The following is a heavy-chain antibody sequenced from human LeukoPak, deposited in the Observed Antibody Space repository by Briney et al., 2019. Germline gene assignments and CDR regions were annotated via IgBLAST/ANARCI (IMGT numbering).Heavy chain of an antibody. CDR2: IRYDGSSK. D-gene: IGHD3-3*01. J-gene: IGHJ3*02. CDR1: GFIFSSYG. V-gene: IGHV3-30*02. Sequence: GGSLRLSCAASGFIFSSYGMHWVRQAPGKGLEWVAFIRYDGSSKYYADSVKGRFTISRDNSKNTLYLQMNSLRAEDTAVYYCAKDHQDDNSDFFGRDIWGQGTMVTVSS. CDR3: AKDHQDDNSDFFGRDI.